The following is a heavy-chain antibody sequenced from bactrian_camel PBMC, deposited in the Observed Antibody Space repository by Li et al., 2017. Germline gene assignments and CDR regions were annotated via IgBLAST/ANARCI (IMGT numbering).Heavy chain of an antibody. CDR2: IAGDGRT. CDR1: AGNYA. CDR3: AADLVTDEPSLVEREYYY. Sequence: VQLVESGGGSVQAGGSLRLSCAASAGNYAVGWFRQAPGKKREGVAAIAGDGRTDYADSVKGRFTISRDGAKNIIELQMHSLKPEDTATYYCAADLVTDEPSLVEREYYYWGQGTQVTVS. J-gene: IGHJ4*01. V-gene: IGHV3S53*01. D-gene: IGHD1*01.